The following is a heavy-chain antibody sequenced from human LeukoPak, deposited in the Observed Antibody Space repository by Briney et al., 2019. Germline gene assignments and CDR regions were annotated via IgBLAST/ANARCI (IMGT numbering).Heavy chain of an antibody. Sequence: TPSETLSLTCTVSGGSLNSHYWAWIRQPPGKGLEWIGYIYYNGNTNYNPSLKSRVTMSVDTSKNQFSLRLISVTAADTAVYYCARQTGRFDPWGQGTLVTVSS. CDR1: GGSLNSHY. CDR2: IYYNGNT. J-gene: IGHJ5*02. V-gene: IGHV4-59*11. CDR3: ARQTGRFDP.